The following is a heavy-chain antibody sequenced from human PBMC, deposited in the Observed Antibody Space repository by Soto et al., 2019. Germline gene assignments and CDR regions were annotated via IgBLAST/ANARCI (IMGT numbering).Heavy chain of an antibody. D-gene: IGHD3-3*01. CDR2: IYYSGST. CDR3: ARGGFSPIFGVVNFDY. CDR1: GGSISSYY. J-gene: IGHJ4*02. Sequence: SETLSLTCTVSGGSISSYYWSWIRQPPGKGLKWIGYIYYSGSTNYNPSLKSRVTISVDTSKNQFSLKLSSVTAADTAVFYCARGGFSPIFGVVNFDYWGQGTLVTVSS. V-gene: IGHV4-59*12.